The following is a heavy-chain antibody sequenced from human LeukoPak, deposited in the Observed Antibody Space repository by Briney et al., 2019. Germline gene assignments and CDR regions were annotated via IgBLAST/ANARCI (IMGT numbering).Heavy chain of an antibody. V-gene: IGHV3-23*01. D-gene: IGHD3-22*01. J-gene: IGHJ4*02. CDR2: ISTSGESA. CDR1: GFTFSSYA. Sequence: PGGSLRPSCPVSGFTFSSYAMSWVRQAPGRGLEWVSVISTSGESAYYADSVKGRFTISRDNSKNTLYLQMNSLRAEDTAVYYCAKDRGSGYHYSDYWGQGTLVTVSS. CDR3: AKDRGSGYHYSDY.